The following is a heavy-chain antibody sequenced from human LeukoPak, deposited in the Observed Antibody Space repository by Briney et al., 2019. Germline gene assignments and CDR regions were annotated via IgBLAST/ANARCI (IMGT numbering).Heavy chain of an antibody. D-gene: IGHD6-13*01. CDR1: GGSISSGGYY. Sequence: SETLSPTCTVSGGSISSGGYYWSWIRQHPGKGLEWIGYIYYSGITQYNPSLKSRVTISVDTSKNQFSLKLSSVTAADTAVYYCARAAYSSSWFFDYWGQGTLVTVSS. V-gene: IGHV4-31*03. CDR2: IYYSGIT. J-gene: IGHJ4*02. CDR3: ARAAYSSSWFFDY.